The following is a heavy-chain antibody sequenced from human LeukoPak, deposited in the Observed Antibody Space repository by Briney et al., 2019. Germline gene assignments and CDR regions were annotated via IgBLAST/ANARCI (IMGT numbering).Heavy chain of an antibody. J-gene: IGHJ4*02. CDR3: ARSERSYYYDSSGYYYIN. Sequence: GGSLRLSCAASGFTFRSYSMNWVRQAPGKGLEWVSYISSSSDTIYYADSVKGRFTISRDNAKNSLYLQMNSLRAEDTAVYYCARSERSYYYDSSGYYYINWGQGTLVTVSS. D-gene: IGHD3-22*01. CDR2: ISSSSDTI. V-gene: IGHV3-48*01. CDR1: GFTFRSYS.